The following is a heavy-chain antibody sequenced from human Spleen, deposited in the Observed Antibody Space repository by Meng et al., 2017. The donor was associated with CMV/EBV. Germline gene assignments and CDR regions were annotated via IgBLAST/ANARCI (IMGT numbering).Heavy chain of an antibody. J-gene: IGHJ4*02. CDR1: YTFTSYG. Sequence: YTFTSYGISWVRQATGQGLEWMGWISAYNGNTNYAQKLQGRVTMTRDTSTSTVYMELSSLRSEDTAFYYCARRFCSSSSSSSCSLDYWGQGTLVTVSS. CDR2: ISAYNGNT. V-gene: IGHV1-18*01. CDR3: ARRFCSSSSSSSCSLDY. D-gene: IGHD2-2*01.